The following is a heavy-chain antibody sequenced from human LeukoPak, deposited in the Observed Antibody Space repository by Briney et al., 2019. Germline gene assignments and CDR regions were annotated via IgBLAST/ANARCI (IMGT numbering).Heavy chain of an antibody. CDR1: GFTFSSYA. V-gene: IGHV3-64D*06. J-gene: IGHJ4*02. CDR2: ISSNGGST. CDR3: VKGVEMATGKFDY. D-gene: IGHD5-24*01. Sequence: PGGSLRLSCSASGFTFSSYAMHWVRQAPGKGLEYVSAISSNGGSTYYADSVKGRFTISRDNSKNTLYLQMSSLRVEDTAVYYCVKGVEMATGKFDYWGQGTLVTVSS.